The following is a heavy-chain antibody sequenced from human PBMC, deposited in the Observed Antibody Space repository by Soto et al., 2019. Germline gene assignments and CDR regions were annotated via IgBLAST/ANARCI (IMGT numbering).Heavy chain of an antibody. CDR3: ARHPPRRYHLLKFGHWFDP. V-gene: IGHV1-3*01. CDR2: INAGNGNT. D-gene: IGHD2-2*01. CDR1: GYTFTSCA. J-gene: IGHJ5*02. Sequence: ASVKVSCKASGYTFTSCAMHWVRQAPGQRLEWMGWINAGNGNTKYSQKFQGRVTITRDTSASTAYMELSSLRSEDTAVYYCARHPPRRYHLLKFGHWFDPWGQGTLVTVS.